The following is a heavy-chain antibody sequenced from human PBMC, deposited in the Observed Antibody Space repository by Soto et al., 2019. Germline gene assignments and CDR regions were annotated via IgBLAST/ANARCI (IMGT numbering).Heavy chain of an antibody. CDR1: GFTFSSYA. D-gene: IGHD3-22*01. V-gene: IGHV3-23*01. CDR3: AKDHXDNSPWGLNYYYYGMGV. J-gene: IGHJ6*02. CDR2: ISGSGGST. Sequence: GGSLRLSCAASGFTFSSYAMSWVRQAPGKGLEWVSAISGSGGSTYYADSVKGRFTISRDNSKNTLYLQMNSLRAEDTAVYYCAKDHXDNSPWGLNYYYYGMGVWGQGTTVTVSS.